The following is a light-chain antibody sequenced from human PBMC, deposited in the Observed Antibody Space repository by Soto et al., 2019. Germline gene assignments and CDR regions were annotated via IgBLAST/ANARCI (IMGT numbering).Light chain of an antibody. CDR2: EVS. CDR1: SSDVGSYNR. Sequence: QSALTQPPSVSGSPGQSVTISCTGTSSDVGSYNRVSWYQQPPGTAPKLMIYEVSNRPSGVPDRFSGSKSADTASLTISGLQAEDEADYYCSSYTSSSTFVSGPGTKLTVL. V-gene: IGLV2-18*02. J-gene: IGLJ1*01. CDR3: SSYTSSSTFV.